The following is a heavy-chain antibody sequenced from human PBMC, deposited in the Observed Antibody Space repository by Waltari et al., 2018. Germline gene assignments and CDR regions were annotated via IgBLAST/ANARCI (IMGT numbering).Heavy chain of an antibody. CDR1: GYSISSGYY. J-gene: IGHJ4*02. V-gene: IGHV4-38-2*02. CDR2: IYHSGST. CDR3: ASYFARVY. Sequence: HVQLQESGPGLMKPSETLSLTCTVSGYSISSGYYWGWIRQPPGKGLEWIGSIYHSGSTYYNPSLKSRVTISVDTSKNQFSLKLSSVTAADTAVYYCASYFARVYWGQGTLVTVSS. D-gene: IGHD3-10*01.